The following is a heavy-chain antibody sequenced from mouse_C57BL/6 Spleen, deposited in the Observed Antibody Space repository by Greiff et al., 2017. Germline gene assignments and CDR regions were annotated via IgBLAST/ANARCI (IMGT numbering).Heavy chain of an antibody. V-gene: IGHV14-4*01. D-gene: IGHD1-1*01. CDR1: GFNIKDYY. J-gene: IGHJ2*01. CDR3: TIYYYGSSPFDY. CDR2: IDPENGDT. Sequence: VQLQQSGAELVRPGASVKLSCTASGFNIKDYYMHWVKQRPEQGLEWIGWIDPENGDTEYASKFQGKATITADTSSNTAYLQLSSLTSEDTAVYYCTIYYYGSSPFDYWGQGTTLTVSS.